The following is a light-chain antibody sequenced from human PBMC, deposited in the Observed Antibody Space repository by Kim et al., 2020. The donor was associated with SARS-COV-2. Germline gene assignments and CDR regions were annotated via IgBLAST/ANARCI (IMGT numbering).Light chain of an antibody. CDR3: QTRDSGGRVM. V-gene: IGLV3-19*01. CDR2: GRN. CDR1: SLRSYY. J-gene: IGLJ3*02. Sequence: SSELTQDPVVSVALGQTVRITCQGDSLRSYYATWYQQKPRQAPVLVIYGRNNRPSGIPDRFSGSASGNTASLTISGTQAEDEADFYCQTRDSGGRVMFGGGTQRTV.